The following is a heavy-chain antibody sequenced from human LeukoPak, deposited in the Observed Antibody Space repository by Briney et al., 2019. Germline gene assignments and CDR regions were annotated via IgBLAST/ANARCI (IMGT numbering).Heavy chain of an antibody. CDR1: SGSISSGSYY. V-gene: IGHV4-61*02. CDR3: AREIDYGDYGLDY. Sequence: SETLSLTCTVSSGSISSGSYYWSWIRQPAGKGLEWIGRIYTSGNTNYNPSLNSRVTISVDTSKNQCSLKLTSVTAADTAVYYCAREIDYGDYGLDYWGQGTLVTVSS. J-gene: IGHJ4*02. CDR2: IYTSGNT. D-gene: IGHD4-17*01.